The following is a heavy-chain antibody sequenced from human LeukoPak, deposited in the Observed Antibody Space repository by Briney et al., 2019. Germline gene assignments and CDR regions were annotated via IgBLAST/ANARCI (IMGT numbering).Heavy chain of an antibody. CDR3: TTILGYSSRRGDYYVDV. D-gene: IGHD6-13*01. Sequence: GGSLRLSCAASGFTFSNAWMSWVRQAPGKGLEWVGRIKSKTDGGTTDYAAPVKGRFTISRDDSKNTLYLQMNSLKTEDTAVYYCTTILGYSSRRGDYYVDVWGKGTTVTVSS. V-gene: IGHV3-15*01. CDR2: IKSKTDGGTT. J-gene: IGHJ6*03. CDR1: GFTFSNAW.